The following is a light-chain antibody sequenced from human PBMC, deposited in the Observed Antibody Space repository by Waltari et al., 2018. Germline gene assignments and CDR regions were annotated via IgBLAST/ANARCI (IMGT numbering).Light chain of an antibody. CDR2: WAS. CDR1: QSVLYRSNSKNY. V-gene: IGKV4-1*01. Sequence: DIVMTQSPDSLAVSLGERATINCKSSQSVLYRSNSKNYVTWYQLKPGQPQKLLIYWASARESGVPDRFSGSGSGTDFTLTISSLQAEDVAVYYCQQYYATPWTFGQGTKVEVK. CDR3: QQYYATPWT. J-gene: IGKJ1*01.